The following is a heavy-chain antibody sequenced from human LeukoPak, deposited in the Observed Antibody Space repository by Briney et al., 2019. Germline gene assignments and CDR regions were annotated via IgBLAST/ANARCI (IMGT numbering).Heavy chain of an antibody. Sequence: GASVKVSCKASGYTFTGYYIHWVRQAPGQGLEWMGWINPNSGDTNYAQKFQVRVTMTRDTSISTAYMYLRPDDTAVYYCARGSNPGYDSRGDSNSDYWGQGTLVTVSS. J-gene: IGHJ4*02. CDR1: GYTFTGYY. V-gene: IGHV1-2*02. D-gene: IGHD3-22*01. CDR3: ARGSNPGYDSRGDSNSDY. CDR2: INPNSGDT.